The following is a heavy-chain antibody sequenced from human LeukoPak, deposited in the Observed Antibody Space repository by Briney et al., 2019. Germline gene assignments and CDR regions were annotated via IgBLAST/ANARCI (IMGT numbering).Heavy chain of an antibody. Sequence: SETLSLTCSVSGGSISNYYWNWIRQPAGKGLEWIGRVHARVTTKYNPSLNSRVTMSLDTSRNQFSLKLYSVTAADTAVYYCTRGGVPVAGNWFYPWSQGTLVTVSS. J-gene: IGHJ5*02. CDR1: GGSISNYY. CDR3: TRGGVPVAGNWFYP. V-gene: IGHV4-4*07. D-gene: IGHD6-19*01. CDR2: VHARVTT.